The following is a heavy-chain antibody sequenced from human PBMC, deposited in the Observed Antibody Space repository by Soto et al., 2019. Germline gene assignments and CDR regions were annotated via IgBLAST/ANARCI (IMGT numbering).Heavy chain of an antibody. CDR3: ARDPGVVVTAGNWFDP. J-gene: IGHJ5*02. D-gene: IGHD2-21*02. Sequence: PSETLSLTCTVSGGSITDYSWVWIRQPAGQGLQWIGRIFSSGSTNYNPSLTVRITMSLDTSKNHFSMKLNSATATDTAVYFCARDPGVVVTAGNWFDPWGQGILVTASS. CDR2: IFSSGST. V-gene: IGHV4-4*07. CDR1: GGSITDYS.